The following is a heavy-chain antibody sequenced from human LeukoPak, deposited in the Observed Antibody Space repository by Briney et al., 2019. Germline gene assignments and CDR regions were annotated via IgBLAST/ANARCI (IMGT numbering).Heavy chain of an antibody. CDR3: ARVCYDSSCGY. Sequence: SETLSLTCTVSGGSISSYYWSWIRQPPGKGLEWIGYIYYSGSTNYNPSLKSRVTISVDTSKNQFSLKLSSVTAADTAVYYCARVCYDSSCGYWGQGTLVTVST. D-gene: IGHD3-22*01. J-gene: IGHJ4*02. V-gene: IGHV4-59*01. CDR2: IYYSGST. CDR1: GGSISSYY.